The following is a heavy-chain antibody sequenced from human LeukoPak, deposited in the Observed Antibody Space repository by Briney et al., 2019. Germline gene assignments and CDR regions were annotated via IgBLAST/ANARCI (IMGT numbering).Heavy chain of an antibody. CDR3: ARGNGIFGVVSDY. CDR1: GGTFSSYT. J-gene: IGHJ4*02. V-gene: IGHV1-69*02. D-gene: IGHD3-3*01. CDR2: IIPILGIA. Sequence: ASVKVSGKASGGTFSSYTISWVRQAPGQGLEWMGRIIPILGIANYAQKFQGRVTITADKSTSTAYMELSSLRSEDTAVYYCARGNGIFGVVSDYWGQGTLVTVSS.